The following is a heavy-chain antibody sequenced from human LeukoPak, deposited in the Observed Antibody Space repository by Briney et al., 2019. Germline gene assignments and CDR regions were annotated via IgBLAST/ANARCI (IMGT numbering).Heavy chain of an antibody. V-gene: IGHV3-48*04. Sequence: GGSLRLSCEASGFTFSSYGVYWVRQAPGRGLGWVSFISDSGRAMYYTDSVKGRFTMSRDNAKSSVYLHMNSLRAEDTAVYYCATNSVVRAKGTDYWGQGTLVTVSS. D-gene: IGHD2-21*01. CDR2: ISDSGRAM. J-gene: IGHJ4*02. CDR1: GFTFSSYG. CDR3: ATNSVVRAKGTDY.